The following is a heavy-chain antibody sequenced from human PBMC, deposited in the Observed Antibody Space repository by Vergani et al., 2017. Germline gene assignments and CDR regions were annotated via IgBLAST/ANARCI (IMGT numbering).Heavy chain of an antibody. CDR3: AKDLGRYCSSTSRYNGMDV. V-gene: IGHV3-30*02. J-gene: IGHJ6*02. D-gene: IGHD2-2*02. CDR2: IRYDGSNK. CDR1: GFTFSSYG. Sequence: QVQLVESGGGVVQPGGSLRLSCAASGFTFSSYGMHWVRQAPGKGLEWVAFIRYDGSNKYYADSVKGRFTISRDNSKNTLYLQMNSLRAEDTAVYYCAKDLGRYCSSTSRYNGMDVWGQGTTVTVSS.